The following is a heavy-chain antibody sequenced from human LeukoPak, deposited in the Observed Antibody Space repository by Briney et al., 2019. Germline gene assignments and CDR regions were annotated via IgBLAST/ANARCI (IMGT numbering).Heavy chain of an antibody. J-gene: IGHJ6*02. V-gene: IGHV4-59*01. D-gene: IGHD2-15*01. Sequence: SETLSLTCTVSDGSISSYYWSWIRQPPGKGMEWIGYIYYSGSTNYNPSLKSRVTISVDTSKNQFSLKLSSVTAADTAVYYCPRDSVYCSGGSCYSSYYGMDVWGQGTTVTVSS. CDR3: PRDSVYCSGGSCYSSYYGMDV. CDR1: DGSISSYY. CDR2: IYYSGST.